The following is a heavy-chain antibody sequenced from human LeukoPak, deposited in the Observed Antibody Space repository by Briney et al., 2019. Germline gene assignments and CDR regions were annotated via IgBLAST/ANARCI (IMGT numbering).Heavy chain of an antibody. CDR2: VYHTGTS. CDR3: TRVVNGGHFDY. Sequence: SETLSLTCSVSGASINDYYWTWIRQPPGKGLEWIGYVYHTGTSGYHPPLKSRVAMSLDTSKNQVSLKLSSVTAADTAVYFCTRVVNGGHFDYWGQGTLVTVSS. V-gene: IGHV4-59*01. CDR1: GASINDYY. J-gene: IGHJ4*02. D-gene: IGHD2-8*01.